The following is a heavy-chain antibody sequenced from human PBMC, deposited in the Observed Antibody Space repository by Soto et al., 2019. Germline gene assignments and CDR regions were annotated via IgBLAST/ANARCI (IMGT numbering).Heavy chain of an antibody. CDR1: GFTFSNAW. CDR3: TTDRQLPPNYYYYGMDV. V-gene: IGHV3-15*01. J-gene: IGHJ6*02. Sequence: CGSLRLCCAASGFTFSNAWIICCGQSPVKWREWVVRIKSKTDGGTTDYAAPVKGRFTISRDDSKNTLYLQMNSLKTEDTAVYYCTTDRQLPPNYYYYGMDVWGQGTTVTVSS. D-gene: IGHD6-6*01. CDR2: IKSKTDGGTT.